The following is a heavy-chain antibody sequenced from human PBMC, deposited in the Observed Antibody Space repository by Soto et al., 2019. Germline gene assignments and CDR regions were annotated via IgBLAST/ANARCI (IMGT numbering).Heavy chain of an antibody. Sequence: SETLSLTCAVSGGSISSGGYSWSWIRQPPGKGLEWIGYIYHSGSTYYNPSLKSRVTMTRDTSISTAYMELSRLRSDDTAVYYCARAGAWSCSSTSCYDVLFSYWGQGTLVTAPQ. CDR1: GGSISSGGYS. V-gene: IGHV4-30-2*01. CDR2: IYHSGST. D-gene: IGHD2-2*01. J-gene: IGHJ4*02. CDR3: ARAGAWSCSSTSCYDVLFSY.